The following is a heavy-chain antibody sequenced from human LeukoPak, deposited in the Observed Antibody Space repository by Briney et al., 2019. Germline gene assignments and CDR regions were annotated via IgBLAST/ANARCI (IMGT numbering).Heavy chain of an antibody. J-gene: IGHJ4*02. CDR2: IDWDDDK. Sequence: SGPALVKPTQTLTRTCTFSGFSLTTSGMCVSWIRQPPGKALEWLTRIDWDDDKHYYTSLKTRLAISKDTSKNQVVLTMTNMDPVDTATYYCARIIVDSSGYSHFDYWGQGTLVTVSS. V-gene: IGHV2-70*11. CDR1: GFSLTTSGMC. D-gene: IGHD3-22*01. CDR3: ARIIVDSSGYSHFDY.